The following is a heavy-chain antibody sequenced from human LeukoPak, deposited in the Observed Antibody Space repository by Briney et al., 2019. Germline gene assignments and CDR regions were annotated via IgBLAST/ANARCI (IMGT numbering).Heavy chain of an antibody. D-gene: IGHD3-10*01. Sequence: GGTLRLSCAASGFTFSSYGMSWVRQAPGKGLEWVSAISGSGGSTYYADSVKGRFTISRDNSKNTLYLQMNSLRAEDTAVYYCAKDRSDNYYGSGSYSFFDYWGQGTLVTVSS. V-gene: IGHV3-23*01. CDR1: GFTFSSYG. CDR3: AKDRSDNYYGSGSYSFFDY. CDR2: ISGSGGST. J-gene: IGHJ4*02.